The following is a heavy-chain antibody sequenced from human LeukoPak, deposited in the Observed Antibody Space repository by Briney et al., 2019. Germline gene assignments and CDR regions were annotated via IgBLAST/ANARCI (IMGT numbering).Heavy chain of an antibody. CDR3: ARDDDSSSWYNWFDP. CDR2: ISTNTGNP. D-gene: IGHD6-13*01. Sequence: GASVKVSCKASGYTFTSYAMNWVRQAPGQGLEWMGWISTNTGNPTYAQGFTGRFVFSLDTSVSTAYLQISSLKAEDTAVYYCARDDDSSSWYNWFDPWGQGTLVTVSS. V-gene: IGHV7-4-1*02. CDR1: GYTFTSYA. J-gene: IGHJ5*02.